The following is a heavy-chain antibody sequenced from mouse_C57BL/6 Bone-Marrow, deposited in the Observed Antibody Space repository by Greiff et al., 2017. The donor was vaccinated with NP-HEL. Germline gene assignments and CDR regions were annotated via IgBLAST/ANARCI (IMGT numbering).Heavy chain of an antibody. V-gene: IGHV1-39*01. CDR1: GYSFTDYN. J-gene: IGHJ2*01. D-gene: IGHD4-1*01. CDR3: GRQTGTGLFDY. Sequence: EVQLHQSGPELVKPGASVKISCKASGYSFTDYNMNWVKQSTGQSLEWIGVINPNYGTTSYNQKFKGKATLTVDQSSSTAYMPLNGLTSADSAVYYCGRQTGTGLFDYWGQGTTLTVSS. CDR2: INPNYGTT.